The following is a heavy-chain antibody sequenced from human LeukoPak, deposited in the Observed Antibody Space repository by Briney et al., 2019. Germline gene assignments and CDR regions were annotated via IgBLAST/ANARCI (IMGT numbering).Heavy chain of an antibody. CDR2: IYYSGST. Sequence: PSETLSLTCTVSGGSISNYYWSWIRQPPGKGLEWIGYIYYSGSTNYNPSLKSRVTISVDTSKNQFSLKLSSVTAADTAVYYCARGGGRSSGWYKRWFDPWGQGTLVTVSS. D-gene: IGHD6-19*01. CDR3: ARGGGRSSGWYKRWFDP. J-gene: IGHJ5*02. CDR1: GGSISNYY. V-gene: IGHV4-59*12.